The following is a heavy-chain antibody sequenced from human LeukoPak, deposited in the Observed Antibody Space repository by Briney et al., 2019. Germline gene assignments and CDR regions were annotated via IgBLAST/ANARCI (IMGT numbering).Heavy chain of an antibody. D-gene: IGHD1/OR15-1a*01. J-gene: IGHJ4*02. CDR3: ARDMGTRWPRGVFY. CDR1: GYTFTGYY. V-gene: IGHV1-2*02. CDR2: INPNSGGT. Sequence: GASVKVSCKASGYTFTGYYMHWVRQAPGQGLEWMGWINPNSGGTNYAQKFQGRVTITADKSTSTAYMELSSLRSEDTAVYYCARDMGTRWPRGVFYWGQGTLVTVSS.